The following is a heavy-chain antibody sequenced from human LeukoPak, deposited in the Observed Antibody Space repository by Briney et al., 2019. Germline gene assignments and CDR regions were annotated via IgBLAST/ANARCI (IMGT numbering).Heavy chain of an antibody. V-gene: IGHV4-59*01. CDR2: IYYSGST. Sequence: SETLPLTCTVSGGSISSYYWSWIRQPPGKGLEWIGYIYYSGSTNYNPSLKSRVTISVDTSKNQFSLKLSSVTAADTAVYYCARDGSPLWFGEFPYYFDYWGQGTLVTVSS. CDR3: ARDGSPLWFGEFPYYFDY. CDR1: GGSISSYY. D-gene: IGHD3-10*01. J-gene: IGHJ4*02.